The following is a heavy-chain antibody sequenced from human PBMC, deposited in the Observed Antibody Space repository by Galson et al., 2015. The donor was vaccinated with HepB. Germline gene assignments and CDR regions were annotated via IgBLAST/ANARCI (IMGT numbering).Heavy chain of an antibody. D-gene: IGHD6-13*01. J-gene: IGHJ5*02. V-gene: IGHV1-69*13. CDR2: IIPIFGTA. CDR3: ARVPPSAAAAENDNWFDP. Sequence: SVKVSCKASGGTFSSYAISWVRQAPGQGLEWMGGIIPIFGTANYAQKFQGRVTITADESTSTAYMELSSLRSEDTAVYYCARVPPSAAAAENDNWFDPWGQGTLVTVSS. CDR1: GGTFSSYA.